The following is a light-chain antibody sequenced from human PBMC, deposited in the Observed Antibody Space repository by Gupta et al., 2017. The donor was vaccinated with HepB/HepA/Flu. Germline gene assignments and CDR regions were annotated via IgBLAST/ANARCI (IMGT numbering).Light chain of an antibody. CDR3: QQYHVSPWT. V-gene: IGKV4-1*01. Sequence: DIVMTQSPDSLAVSLGERATINFKSSQSLLYSPNKKNFLAWYQQKPGQPPKLLIHWASTRESGVPDRFSGSGSVTDFTLTISSLQAEDVAVYFCQQYHVSPWTFGQGTKVEIK. CDR1: QSLLYSPNKKNF. CDR2: WAS. J-gene: IGKJ1*01.